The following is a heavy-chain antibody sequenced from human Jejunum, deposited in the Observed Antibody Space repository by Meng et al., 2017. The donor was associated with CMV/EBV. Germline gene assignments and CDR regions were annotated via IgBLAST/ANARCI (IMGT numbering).Heavy chain of an antibody. Sequence: CAASVFTFSSYAMHWVRQSPVRGLEWVAFIRHDGSDKYYADSAKGRFTVSRDNSKNTLYLQMNSLRAEDTALYYCAKSVSEGLDIWGQGTMVTVSS. CDR1: VFTFSSYA. CDR2: IRHDGSDK. CDR3: AKSVSEGLDI. J-gene: IGHJ3*02. V-gene: IGHV3-30*02. D-gene: IGHD5/OR15-5a*01.